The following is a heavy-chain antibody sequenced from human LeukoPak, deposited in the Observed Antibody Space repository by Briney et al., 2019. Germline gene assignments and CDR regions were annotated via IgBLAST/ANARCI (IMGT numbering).Heavy chain of an antibody. D-gene: IGHD6-19*01. CDR3: AAETSAWSAFDI. J-gene: IGHJ3*02. Sequence: TGGSLRLSCAASGLTFSSHWMFWVRQAPGKGLVWVSHTDRDGKTTGYADSVKGRFTISRDNAKNTLYLQMNSLRAEDTAVYYCAAETSAWSAFDIRGQGTMVTVSA. CDR1: GLTFSSHW. V-gene: IGHV3-74*01. CDR2: TDRDGKTT.